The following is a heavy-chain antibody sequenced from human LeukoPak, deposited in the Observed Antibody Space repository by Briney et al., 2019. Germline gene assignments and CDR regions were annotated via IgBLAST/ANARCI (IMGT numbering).Heavy chain of an antibody. CDR1: GGSISSSSYY. D-gene: IGHD5-12*01. Sequence: SETLSLTCTVSGGSISSSSYYWGWIRQPPGKGLEWIGSIYYSGSTSYNPSLKSRVPISVDTSNDQYSRNLSSETAADTSVYYCSRQNSGYDSDYWGQGTLVTVSS. CDR3: SRQNSGYDSDY. CDR2: IYYSGST. V-gene: IGHV4-39*01. J-gene: IGHJ4*02.